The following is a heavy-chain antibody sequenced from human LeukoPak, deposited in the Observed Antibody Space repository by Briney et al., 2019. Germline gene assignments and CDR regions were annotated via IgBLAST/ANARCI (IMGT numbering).Heavy chain of an antibody. V-gene: IGHV3-49*04. CDR3: TRGRSSSSYYYYYMDV. D-gene: IGHD6-6*01. J-gene: IGHJ6*03. CDR2: IRSKAYGGTT. Sequence: GGSLRLSCTASGFTFGDYAMSWVRQAPGKGLEWVGFIRSKAYGGTTEYAASVKGRFTISRDDSKSIAYLQMNSLKTEDTAVYYCTRGRSSSSYYYYYMDVWGKGTTVTVSS. CDR1: GFTFGDYA.